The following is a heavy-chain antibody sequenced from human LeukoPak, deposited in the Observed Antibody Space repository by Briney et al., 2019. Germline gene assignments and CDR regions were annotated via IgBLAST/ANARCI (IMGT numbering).Heavy chain of an antibody. CDR1: GGSFSGYY. D-gene: IGHD1-26*01. CDR3: ARLPNSGTYYDAVDI. J-gene: IGHJ3*02. V-gene: IGHV4-34*01. CDR2: INHSGST. Sequence: PSETLSLTCAVYGGSFSGYYWSWIRQPPGKGLEWIGEINHSGSTNYNPSLKSRVTISVDTSKNQFSLKLSSVTAADTAVYYCARLPNSGTYYDAVDIWGQGTMVTVSS.